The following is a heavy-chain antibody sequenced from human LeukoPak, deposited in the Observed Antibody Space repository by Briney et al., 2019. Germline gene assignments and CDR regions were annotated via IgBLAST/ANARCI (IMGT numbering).Heavy chain of an antibody. CDR2: IYHSGST. J-gene: IGHJ3*02. D-gene: IGHD4-23*01. CDR1: GGPISSGGYS. Sequence: SETLSLTCAVSGGPISSGGYSWSWIRQPPGKGLEWIGYIYHSGSTYYNPSLKSRVTISVDRSKNQFSLKLSSVTAADTAVYYCARGRWVDYGGNSDAFDIWGQGTMVTVSS. CDR3: ARGRWVDYGGNSDAFDI. V-gene: IGHV4-30-2*01.